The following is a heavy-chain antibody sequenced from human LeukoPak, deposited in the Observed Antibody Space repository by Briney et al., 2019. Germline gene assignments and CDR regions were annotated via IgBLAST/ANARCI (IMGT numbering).Heavy chain of an antibody. CDR1: GGSFSGYY. D-gene: IGHD6-13*01. CDR2: IYYSGST. Sequence: SETLSLTCAVYGGSFSGYYWSWIRQPPGKGLEWIGSIYYSGSTYYNPSLKSRVTISVDTSKNQFSLKLSSVTAADTAVYYCASQISSSWYDYWGQGTLVTVSS. V-gene: IGHV4-34*01. J-gene: IGHJ4*02. CDR3: ASQISSSWYDY.